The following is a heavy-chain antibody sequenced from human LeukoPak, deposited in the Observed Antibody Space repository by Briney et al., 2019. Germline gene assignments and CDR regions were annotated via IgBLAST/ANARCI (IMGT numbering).Heavy chain of an antibody. CDR3: ARGHTAVTRHFDF. CDR2: ISSGSSAI. CDR1: GFTFTTYS. V-gene: IGHV3-21*01. Sequence: RPGGSLRLSCEASGFTFTTYSMTWVRQAPGKGLEWVSIISSGSSAIFSADALKGRFTISRDDAKNLLYLDMNSLRAEGTAVYYCARGHTAVTRHFDFWGQGTLVTVSS. D-gene: IGHD4-17*01. J-gene: IGHJ4*02.